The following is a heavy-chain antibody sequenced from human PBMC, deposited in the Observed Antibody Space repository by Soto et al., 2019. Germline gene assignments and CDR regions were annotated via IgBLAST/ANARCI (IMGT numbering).Heavy chain of an antibody. CDR1: GYTLTELS. D-gene: IGHD3-22*01. V-gene: IGHV1-24*01. J-gene: IGHJ3*02. Sequence: ASVKVSCKVSGYTLTELSMHWVRQAPGKGLEWMGGFDPEDGETIYAQKFQGRVTMTEDTSTDTAYMELSSLRSEDTAVYYCATALYDSSGYSDAFDIWGQGTMVTVPS. CDR3: ATALYDSSGYSDAFDI. CDR2: FDPEDGET.